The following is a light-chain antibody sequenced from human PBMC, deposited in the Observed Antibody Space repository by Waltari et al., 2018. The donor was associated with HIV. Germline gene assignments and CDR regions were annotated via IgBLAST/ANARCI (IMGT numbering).Light chain of an antibody. J-gene: IGKJ1*01. CDR2: GAS. V-gene: IGKV3-15*01. Sequence: EIGMTQSPATLSVSPGERATLSCRASQSVSSNLAWYQQKPGQAPRLLIYGASTRATVIPARFSGSGSGTEFTLTISSLQSEDFALYYCQQYNDWPPTFGQGTKVEIK. CDR1: QSVSSN. CDR3: QQYNDWPPT.